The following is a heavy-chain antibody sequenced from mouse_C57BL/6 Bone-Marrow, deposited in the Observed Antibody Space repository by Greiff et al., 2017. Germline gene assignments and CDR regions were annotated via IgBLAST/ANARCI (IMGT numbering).Heavy chain of an antibody. Sequence: LMESGPELVKPGASVKISCKASGYSFTGYYMNWVKQSPEKSLEWIGEINPSTGGTTYNQKFKAKATLTVDKSSSTAYMQLKSLTSEVAAVYYCARKGAAQVFDYWGQGTTLTVSS. J-gene: IGHJ2*01. CDR2: INPSTGGT. CDR1: GYSFTGYY. D-gene: IGHD3-2*02. V-gene: IGHV1-42*01. CDR3: ARKGAAQVFDY.